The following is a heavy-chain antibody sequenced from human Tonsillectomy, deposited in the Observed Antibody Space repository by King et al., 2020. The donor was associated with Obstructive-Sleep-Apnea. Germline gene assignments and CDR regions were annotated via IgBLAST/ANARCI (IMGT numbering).Heavy chain of an antibody. CDR3: AKDRAPLYGSGSYGLDP. CDR1: GFTFDDYA. V-gene: IGHV3-9*01. CDR2: ISWNSGTI. Sequence: VQLVESGGGLVQPGRSLRLSCAASGFTFDDYAMHWVRQAPGKGLEWGSGISWNSGTIGYADSVKGRVTISRDNAKNSLYLQMNSLRAEDTALYYCAKDRAPLYGSGSYGLDPWGQGTLVTVSS. D-gene: IGHD3-10*01. J-gene: IGHJ5*02.